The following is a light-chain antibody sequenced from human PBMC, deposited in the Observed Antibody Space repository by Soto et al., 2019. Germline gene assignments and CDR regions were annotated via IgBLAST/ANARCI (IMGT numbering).Light chain of an antibody. J-gene: IGKJ3*01. CDR2: GAS. CDR3: QQYGRSPPEFT. CDR1: QTISSNY. Sequence: EIVLTQSPGTLSLSAGERATLSCRASQTISSNYLAWYQQKPGQAPRLLIFGASYMATGIPDWFSGSGSGTDFTLTISRLEPEDFAVYYCQQYGRSPPEFTFGPGTKVDIK. V-gene: IGKV3-20*01.